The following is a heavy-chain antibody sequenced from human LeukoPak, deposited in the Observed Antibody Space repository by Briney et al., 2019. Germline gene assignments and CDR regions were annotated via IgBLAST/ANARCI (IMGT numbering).Heavy chain of an antibody. D-gene: IGHD3-10*01. J-gene: IGHJ4*02. CDR1: GGSITSYY. CDR2: IFYTGST. V-gene: IGHV4-59*01. CDR3: ARRGSGRVDY. Sequence: SETLSLTCTVSGGSITSYYWSWIRQPPGKGLEWVGFIFYTGSTNYNPSLKSRVTIPLDTSKNQFSLKLSTVTAADTAVYYCARRGSGRVDYWGQGTLVTVSS.